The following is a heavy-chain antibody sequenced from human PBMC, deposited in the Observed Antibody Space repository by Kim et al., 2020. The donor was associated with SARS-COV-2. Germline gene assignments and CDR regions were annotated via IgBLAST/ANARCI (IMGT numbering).Heavy chain of an antibody. CDR1: GFIVSRNY. Sequence: GGSLRLSCAASGFIVSRNYMSWVRQAPGKGLEWVSIIRIDGSTNYADSVKGRFTISRDDSQNTMSLHMNSLRADDTAIYYCATTSRDCGGDCYSGDYYGMDVWGQGTTVTVSS. J-gene: IGHJ6*01. D-gene: IGHD2-21*01. V-gene: IGHV3-53*01. CDR2: IRIDGST. CDR3: ATTSRDCGGDCYSGDYYGMDV.